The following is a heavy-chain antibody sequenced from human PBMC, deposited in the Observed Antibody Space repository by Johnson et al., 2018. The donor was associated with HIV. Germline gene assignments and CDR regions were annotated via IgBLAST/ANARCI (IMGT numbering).Heavy chain of an antibody. Sequence: QVQLVESGGGLVKPGGSLRLSCAASGFTFSDYYMVWIRQAPGKGLEWLSYISSSGGTIYYADSVKGRFSISRDNAKNSVYLQMNSLSAEDTAVYYCARGMSSGPWAGGDAFDIWGQGTMVTVSS. J-gene: IGHJ3*02. CDR2: ISSSGGTI. CDR3: ARGMSSGPWAGGDAFDI. CDR1: GFTFSDYY. D-gene: IGHD3-22*01. V-gene: IGHV3-11*04.